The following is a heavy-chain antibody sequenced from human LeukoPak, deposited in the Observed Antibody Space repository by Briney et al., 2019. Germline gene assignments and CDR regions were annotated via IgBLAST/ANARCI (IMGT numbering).Heavy chain of an antibody. D-gene: IGHD1-7*01. V-gene: IGHV3-23*01. CDR1: GFTFSSYA. CDR3: AKISWNYVADGNDY. Sequence: PRGSLRLSCAASGFTFSSYAMSWVRQAPGKGLEWVSAISGSGGSTYYADSVKGRFTISRDNSKNTLYLQMNSLRAEDTAVYYCAKISWNYVADGNDYWGQGTLVTVSS. J-gene: IGHJ4*02. CDR2: ISGSGGST.